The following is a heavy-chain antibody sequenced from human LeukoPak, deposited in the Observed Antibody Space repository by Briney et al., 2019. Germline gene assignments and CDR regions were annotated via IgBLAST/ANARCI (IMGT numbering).Heavy chain of an antibody. Sequence: GGSLRLSCAASGFIFSSYAMNWVRQAPGKGLEWVSTISGGDTSTFYANSVKGRFTISRDNSKNTLYLQMNNLRAEDTAVYYCAKNLNGGNTHSDYWGQGTLVTVSS. D-gene: IGHD4-23*01. CDR2: ISGGDTST. V-gene: IGHV3-23*01. CDR3: AKNLNGGNTHSDY. J-gene: IGHJ4*02. CDR1: GFIFSSYA.